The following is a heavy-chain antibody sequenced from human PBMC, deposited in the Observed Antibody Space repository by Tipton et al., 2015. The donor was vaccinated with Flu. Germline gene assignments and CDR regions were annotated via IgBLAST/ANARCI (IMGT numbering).Heavy chain of an antibody. Sequence: GSLRLSCAASGFTFSSYSMNWVRQAPGKGLEWVSSISSSSSYIYYADSVKGRFTISRDNSKNTLYLQMNSLRAEDTAVYYCAKARLAAAGPLWAPADYWGQGTLVTVSS. CDR2: ISSSSSYI. V-gene: IGHV3-21*04. D-gene: IGHD6-13*01. CDR3: AKARLAAAGPLWAPADY. CDR1: GFTFSSYS. J-gene: IGHJ4*02.